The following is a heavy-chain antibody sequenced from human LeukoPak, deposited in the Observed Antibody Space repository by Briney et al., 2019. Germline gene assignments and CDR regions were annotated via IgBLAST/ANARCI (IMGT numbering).Heavy chain of an antibody. Sequence: GGSLRLSCAASRFTFRDYAMHWVRQAPGKGLEWVALISYDGKYQFYADSVKGRFTISRDDSKNTLYVQMNSLRAEDTALYYCARDGTLLGSDSNYYYGMDVWGQGTTVTVSS. J-gene: IGHJ6*02. CDR3: ARDGTLLGSDSNYYYGMDV. CDR1: RFTFRDYA. V-gene: IGHV3-30*04. D-gene: IGHD2-21*02. CDR2: ISYDGKYQ.